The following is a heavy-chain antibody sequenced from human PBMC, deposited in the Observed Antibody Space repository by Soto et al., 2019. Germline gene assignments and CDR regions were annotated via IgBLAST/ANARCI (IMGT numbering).Heavy chain of an antibody. V-gene: IGHV1-3*04. Sequence: ASVKVSCKASGYTFTSYAMHWVRQAPGQRLEWMGWINTAKGITEYVQRFQGRVTITRDTSASTAYMELSSLRSEDTAVYFCARGICSGGGCSSIHFDSWGQGTLVTVSS. D-gene: IGHD2-15*01. J-gene: IGHJ4*02. CDR3: ARGICSGGGCSSIHFDS. CDR1: GYTFTSYA. CDR2: INTAKGIT.